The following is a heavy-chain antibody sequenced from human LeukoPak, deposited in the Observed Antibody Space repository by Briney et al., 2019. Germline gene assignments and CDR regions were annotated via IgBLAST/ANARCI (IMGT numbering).Heavy chain of an antibody. J-gene: IGHJ4*02. Sequence: PSETLSLTCAVYGGSFSGYYWSWIRQSLGKGLEWIGEINHSGSTNYNPSLKSRVAISVDTSKNQFSLKLTSVTVADTAVYYCATNDTKTATDTFYWGQGTLVIVSS. D-gene: IGHD6-13*01. CDR3: ATNDTKTATDTFY. CDR2: INHSGST. V-gene: IGHV4-34*01. CDR1: GGSFSGYY.